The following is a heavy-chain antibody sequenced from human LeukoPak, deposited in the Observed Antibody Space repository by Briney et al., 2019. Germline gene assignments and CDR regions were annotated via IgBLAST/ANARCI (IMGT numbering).Heavy chain of an antibody. D-gene: IGHD4-17*01. V-gene: IGHV7-4-1*02. CDR2: INTNTGNP. J-gene: IGHJ4*02. CDR3: ARDWDYGDSVTLDY. Sequence: ASVNVSCKASGYTFTSYAMNWVRPAPGQGREWMGWINTNTGNPTYAQGFTGRFVFSLDTSVSTAYLQISSLKAEDTAVYYCARDWDYGDSVTLDYWGQGTLVTVSS. CDR1: GYTFTSYA.